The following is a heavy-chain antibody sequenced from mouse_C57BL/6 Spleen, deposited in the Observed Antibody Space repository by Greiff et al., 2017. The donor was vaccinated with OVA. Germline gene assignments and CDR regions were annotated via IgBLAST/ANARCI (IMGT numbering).Heavy chain of an antibody. D-gene: IGHD1-1*01. CDR1: GYTFTSSW. Sequence: QVQLKQPGAELVKPGASVTLSCKASGYTFTSSWMHWVKQRPGRGLEWIGRIDPNSGGTKYNEEFKSKATLTVDKPSSTAYMQLSSLTSEDSAVYYCAITTVVARGWYFDVWGTGTTVTVSS. J-gene: IGHJ1*03. CDR2: IDPNSGGT. CDR3: AITTVVARGWYFDV. V-gene: IGHV1-72*01.